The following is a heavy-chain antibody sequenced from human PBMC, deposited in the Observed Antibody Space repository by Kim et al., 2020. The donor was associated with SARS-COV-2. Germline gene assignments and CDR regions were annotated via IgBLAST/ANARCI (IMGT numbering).Heavy chain of an antibody. Sequence: GGSLRLSCAASGFTFSSYEMNWVRQAPGKGLEWVSYISSSGSTIYYADSVKSRFTISRDNAKNSLYLQMNSLRAEDTAVYYCARARGPYYDILTGYNYWGQGTLVTVSS. CDR2: ISSSGSTI. CDR3: ARARGPYYDILTGYNY. CDR1: GFTFSSYE. V-gene: IGHV3-48*03. J-gene: IGHJ4*02. D-gene: IGHD3-9*01.